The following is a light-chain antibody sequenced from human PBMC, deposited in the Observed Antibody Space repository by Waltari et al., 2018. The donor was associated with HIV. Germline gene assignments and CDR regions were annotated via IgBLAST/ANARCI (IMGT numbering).Light chain of an antibody. CDR2: EGS. J-gene: IGLJ2*01. Sequence: QSALTQPASVSGSPGQSITISCTATSSDVGIYNLLSWYQQYPGKAPKLMIYEGSKRPSGVSNRFSGSKSGNTASLTISGLQTEDEADYYCCSYAGSFVVFGGGTKLTVL. CDR3: CSYAGSFVV. V-gene: IGLV2-23*01. CDR1: SSDVGIYNL.